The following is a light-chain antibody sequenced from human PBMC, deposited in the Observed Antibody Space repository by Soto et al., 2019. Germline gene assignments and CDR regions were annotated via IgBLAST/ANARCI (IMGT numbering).Light chain of an antibody. CDR2: GAS. J-gene: IGKJ4*01. CDR1: QSVSGSY. CDR3: QQHGSAPLT. Sequence: EIVLTQSPGTLSLSPGERATLSCRASQSVSGSYLAWYQQKHGQAPRLLIYGASSRATGIPDRFSGSGSGTDFTLTSSRLEPEDFAVYYCQQHGSAPLTFGRGTKVEIK. V-gene: IGKV3-20*01.